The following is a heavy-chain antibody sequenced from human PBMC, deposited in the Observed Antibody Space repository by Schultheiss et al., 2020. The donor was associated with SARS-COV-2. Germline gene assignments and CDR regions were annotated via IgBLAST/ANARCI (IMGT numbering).Heavy chain of an antibody. CDR3: ARRTDNGDYDY. CDR1: GYSFNTYW. J-gene: IGHJ4*02. V-gene: IGHV5-51*01. D-gene: IGHD4-17*01. Sequence: GESLKISCQGSGYSFNTYWIAWVRRMPGKGLEWMGIIYPGDSDTRYSPSFQGQVTISADKSISTAYLQWSSLKASDTAMYYCARRTDNGDYDYWGQGTLVTVSS. CDR2: IYPGDSDT.